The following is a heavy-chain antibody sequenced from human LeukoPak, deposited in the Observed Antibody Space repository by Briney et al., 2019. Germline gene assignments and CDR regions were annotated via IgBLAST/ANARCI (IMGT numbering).Heavy chain of an antibody. CDR2: ISSSSSYI. V-gene: IGHV3-21*01. D-gene: IGHD2-2*02. CDR3: ARVSSTTSYRFDP. J-gene: IGHJ5*02. CDR1: GFTFSSYS. Sequence: GGSLRLSCAASGFTFSSYSMNWVRQAPGKGLEWVSSISSSSSYIYYADSVKGRFTISRDNAKNSLYLQMNSLRAEDTAMYYCARVSSTTSYRFDPWGQGTLVTVSS.